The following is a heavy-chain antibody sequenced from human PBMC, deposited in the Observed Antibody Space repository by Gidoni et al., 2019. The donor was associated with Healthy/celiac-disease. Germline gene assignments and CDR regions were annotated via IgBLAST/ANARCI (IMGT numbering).Heavy chain of an antibody. J-gene: IGHJ1*01. V-gene: IGHV3-48*02. CDR2: ISSSSSTI. D-gene: IGHD3-3*01. CDR3: ASWSGYYFYFQH. CDR1: GFTFSSYS. Sequence: EVQLVESGGGLVQPGGSLRLSCAATGFTFSSYSMNWVRQAPGKGLEWVSYISSSSSTIYYADSVKGRFTNSRDNAKNSLYLQMNSLRDEDTAVYYCASWSGYYFYFQHWGQGTLVTVSS.